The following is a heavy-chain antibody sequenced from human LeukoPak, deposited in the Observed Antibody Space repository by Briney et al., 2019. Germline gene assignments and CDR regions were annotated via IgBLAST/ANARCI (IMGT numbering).Heavy chain of an antibody. CDR2: ISYDGSNK. CDR1: GFTFSSYA. Sequence: GRSLRLSCAASGFTFSSYAMPWVRQAPGKGLEWVAVISYDGSNKYYADSVKGRFTISRDNSKNTLYLQMNSLRAEDTAVYCCARDYYGTSYFDYWGQGTLVTVSS. V-gene: IGHV3-30-3*01. J-gene: IGHJ4*02. D-gene: IGHD3-10*01. CDR3: ARDYYGTSYFDY.